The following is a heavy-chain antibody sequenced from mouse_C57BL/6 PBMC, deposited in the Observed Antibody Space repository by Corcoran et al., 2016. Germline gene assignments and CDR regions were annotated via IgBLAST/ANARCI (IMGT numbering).Heavy chain of an antibody. CDR3: ARRILRYPYYYAMDY. D-gene: IGHD1-1*01. Sequence: EVQLQQSGPELVKPGASVKIPCKASGYTFTDYNMDWVKQSHGKSLEWIGDINPNNGGTIYNQKFKGKATLTVDKSSSTAYMELRSLTSEDTAVYDCARRILRYPYYYAMDYWGQGTSVTVSS. CDR2: INPNNGGT. CDR1: GYTFTDYN. V-gene: IGHV1-18*01. J-gene: IGHJ4*01.